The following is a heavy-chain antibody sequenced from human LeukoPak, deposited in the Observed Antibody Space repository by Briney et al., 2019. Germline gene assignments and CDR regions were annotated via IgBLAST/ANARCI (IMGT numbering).Heavy chain of an antibody. J-gene: IGHJ4*02. CDR2: IYSGGST. Sequence: GGSLRLSCAVSGFTVSSNYMNWVRQAPGKGLEWVSVIYSGGSTYYADSVKGRFTISRDNSKNTLYLQMNSQRAEDTAVYYCARDLGYSAYGAFDYWGQGTLVTVSS. V-gene: IGHV3-53*01. CDR1: GFTVSSNY. CDR3: ARDLGYSAYGAFDY. D-gene: IGHD5-12*01.